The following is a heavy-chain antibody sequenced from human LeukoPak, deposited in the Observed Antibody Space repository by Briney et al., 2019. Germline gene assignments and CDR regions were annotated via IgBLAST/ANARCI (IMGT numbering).Heavy chain of an antibody. Sequence: SETLSLTCTVSGGSISSYYWSWIRQPPGKGLEWIGYIYYSGSTDYNPSLKSRVTISVDTSKNQFSLKLSSVTAADTAVYYCARDLGGDAFDIWGQGTVVTVTS. V-gene: IGHV4-59*01. CDR2: IYYSGST. D-gene: IGHD4-23*01. CDR1: GGSISSYY. CDR3: ARDLGGDAFDI. J-gene: IGHJ3*02.